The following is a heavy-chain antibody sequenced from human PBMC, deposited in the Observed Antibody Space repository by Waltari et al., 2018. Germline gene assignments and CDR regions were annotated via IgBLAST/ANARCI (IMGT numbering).Heavy chain of an antibody. CDR2: ISSSGNTI. CDR1: GFPFSSYD. V-gene: IGHV3-48*03. D-gene: IGHD1-26*01. CDR3: ARDSLDSGNYYVYHFYGLDV. J-gene: IGHJ6*02. Sequence: EVQLVESGGGLVQPGGSLRLSCAVSGFPFSSYDMNWVRQAPGKGLEWVAYISSSGNTIYYADSGKGRFTSSRDNAKKLLYLQMNSLRAEDTAVYYCARDSLDSGNYYVYHFYGLDVWGQGTTVTVS.